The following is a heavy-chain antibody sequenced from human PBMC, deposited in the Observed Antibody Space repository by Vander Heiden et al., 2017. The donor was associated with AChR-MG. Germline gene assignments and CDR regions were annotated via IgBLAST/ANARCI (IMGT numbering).Heavy chain of an antibody. V-gene: IGHV1-8*02. Sequence: QVQLVQSGAEVKKPGASVQVSCKASGYPSTRYDLNWVRQATGQWLEWMGWMNPNSGNTGYAQKFQGRVTMTRNTSISTAYMELSSLRSEDTAVYYCARGESSGYYRSPDAFDIWGQGTMVTVSS. CDR2: MNPNSGNT. D-gene: IGHD3-22*01. CDR3: ARGESSGYYRSPDAFDI. CDR1: GYPSTRYD. J-gene: IGHJ3*02.